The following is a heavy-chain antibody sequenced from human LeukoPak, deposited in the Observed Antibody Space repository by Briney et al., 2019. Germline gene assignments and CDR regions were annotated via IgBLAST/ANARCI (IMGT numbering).Heavy chain of an antibody. Sequence: SQTLSLTCAISGDIVSTNIAAWNWIRQSPSGGLEWLGRTYYRSKWLNDYAVSVRGRITITPDTSKNQFSLHLNSVTPEDTAVYYCARGVAADYYDHYGSSGGLDYWGQGTLVTVSS. V-gene: IGHV6-1*01. CDR2: TYYRSKWLN. CDR3: ARGVAADYYDHYGSSGGLDY. J-gene: IGHJ4*02. D-gene: IGHD3-22*01. CDR1: GDIVSTNIAA.